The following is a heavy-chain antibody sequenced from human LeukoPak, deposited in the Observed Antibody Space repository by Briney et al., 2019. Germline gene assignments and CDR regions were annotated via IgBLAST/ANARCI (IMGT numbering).Heavy chain of an antibody. Sequence: GASVKVSCKASGGTFSSYAISWVRQAPGQGLEWMGGIIPIFGTANYAQKFQGRVTMTRDTSTSTVYMELSSLRSEDTAVYYCARVSMVRGVIMSRNYFDYWGQGTLVTVSS. V-gene: IGHV1-69*05. J-gene: IGHJ4*02. CDR2: IIPIFGTA. CDR1: GGTFSSYA. CDR3: ARVSMVRGVIMSRNYFDY. D-gene: IGHD3-10*01.